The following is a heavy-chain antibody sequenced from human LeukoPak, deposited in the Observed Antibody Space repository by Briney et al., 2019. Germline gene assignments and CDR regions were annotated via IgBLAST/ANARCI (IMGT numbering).Heavy chain of an antibody. V-gene: IGHV3-7*01. D-gene: IGHD3-10*02. J-gene: IGHJ6*04. CDR3: AELGITMIGGV. CDR2: IKQDGSET. Sequence: PGGSLRLSCAASGFTFTNNFMSWVRQVPGKGLEWVANIKQDGSETTYADSVRGRFTIFRDNAKNSLYLQMNSLRAEDTAVYYCAELGITMIGGVWGKGTTVTISS. CDR1: GFTFTNNF.